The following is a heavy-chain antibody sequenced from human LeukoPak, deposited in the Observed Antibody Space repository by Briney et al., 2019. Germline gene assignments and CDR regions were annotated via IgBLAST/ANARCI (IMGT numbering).Heavy chain of an antibody. CDR1: GFTFSNAW. CDR2: IKSKTDGGTT. V-gene: IGHV3-15*01. D-gene: IGHD2-21*02. Sequence: GGSLRLSCAASGFTFSNAWMHWVRQAPGKGLEWVGRIKSKTDGGTTDYAAPVKGRFTISRDDSKNTLYLQMNSLKTEDTAVYYCTREAVTANGYFDYWGQGTLVTVSS. CDR3: TREAVTANGYFDY. J-gene: IGHJ4*02.